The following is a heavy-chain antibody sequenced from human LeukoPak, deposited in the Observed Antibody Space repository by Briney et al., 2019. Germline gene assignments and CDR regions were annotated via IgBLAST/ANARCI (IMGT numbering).Heavy chain of an antibody. Sequence: PGGSLRLSCAASGFIFGSYGMHWVRQAPGKGLEWVVVISYDGRNEFYGDSVKGRFTISRDNSKNTLHLQMNSLRVEDAAVYYCARGGGLDVWGQGATVTVSS. CDR1: GFIFGSYG. CDR3: ARGGGLDV. J-gene: IGHJ6*02. D-gene: IGHD3-16*01. CDR2: ISYDGRNE. V-gene: IGHV3-30*03.